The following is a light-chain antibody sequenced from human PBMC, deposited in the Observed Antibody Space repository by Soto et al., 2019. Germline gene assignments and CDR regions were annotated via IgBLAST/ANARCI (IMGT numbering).Light chain of an antibody. V-gene: IGKV4-1*01. CDR1: QSVLYSSNNKNY. J-gene: IGKJ2*01. CDR2: WAS. CDR3: QQYYNTPYT. Sequence: DIVMTQSPDSLAVSLGERATINCKSSQSVLYSSNNKNYLAWYHQKPGQSPRLLLYWASTRESGVPDRFSGSGSGTDFTLTISSLQAEDVAVYYCQQYYNTPYTFGQGTKLEIK.